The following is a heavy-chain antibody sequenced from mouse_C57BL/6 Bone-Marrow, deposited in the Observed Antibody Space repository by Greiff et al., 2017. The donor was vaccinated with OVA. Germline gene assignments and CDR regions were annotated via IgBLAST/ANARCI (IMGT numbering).Heavy chain of an antibody. CDR1: GFSLTSYG. CDR3: ARNRVLRPLDY. V-gene: IGHV2-2*01. J-gene: IGHJ2*01. D-gene: IGHD1-2*01. CDR2: IWSGGST. Sequence: QVQLQESGPGLVQPSQSLSITCTVSGFSLTSYGVHWVRQSPGKGLEWLGVIWSGGSTDNNAAFISRLSISKDNSKSQVFFKMNSRQSDDTAIYYCARNRVLRPLDYWGQGTTLTVSS.